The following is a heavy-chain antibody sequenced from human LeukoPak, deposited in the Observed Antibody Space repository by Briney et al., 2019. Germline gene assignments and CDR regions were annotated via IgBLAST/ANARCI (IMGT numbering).Heavy chain of an antibody. Sequence: ASVKVSCKASGGTFSNYTISWVRQAPGQGLEWMGGIIPIFGTPNYAQKFQGRVTIIADKSTSTAYMELSSLRSEDTAVYYCARETTDSSGYKLDYWGQGTLVTVSS. CDR2: IIPIFGTP. J-gene: IGHJ4*02. D-gene: IGHD3-22*01. V-gene: IGHV1-69*06. CDR3: ARETTDSSGYKLDY. CDR1: GGTFSNYT.